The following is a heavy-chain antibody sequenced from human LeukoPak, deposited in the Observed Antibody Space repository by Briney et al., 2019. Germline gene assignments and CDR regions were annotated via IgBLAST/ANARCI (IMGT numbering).Heavy chain of an antibody. V-gene: IGHV4-34*01. CDR2: INHSGST. Sequence: SETLSLTCAVYGGSFSGYYWSWLRQPPGKGLEWIGEINHSGSTNYNPSLKSRVTISVDTSKNQFSLKLSSVTAADTAVYYCAKSSGWQVRDSYYFDYWGQGTLVTVSS. J-gene: IGHJ4*02. CDR1: GGSFSGYY. CDR3: AKSSGWQVRDSYYFDY. D-gene: IGHD6-19*01.